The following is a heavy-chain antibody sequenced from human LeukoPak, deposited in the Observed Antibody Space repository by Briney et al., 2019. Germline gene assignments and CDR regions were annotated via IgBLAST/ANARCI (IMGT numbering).Heavy chain of an antibody. J-gene: IGHJ4*02. D-gene: IGHD3-10*01. CDR2: INHSGST. CDR3: ARHGRETYYYGSGSYYRFDY. V-gene: IGHV4-34*01. Sequence: SETLSLTCAVYGGSFSGYYWSWIRQPPGKGLEWIGEINHSGSTNYNPSLKSRVTISVDTSKNQFSLKLSSVTAADTAVYYCARHGRETYYYGSGSYYRFDYWGQGTLVTVSS. CDR1: GGSFSGYY.